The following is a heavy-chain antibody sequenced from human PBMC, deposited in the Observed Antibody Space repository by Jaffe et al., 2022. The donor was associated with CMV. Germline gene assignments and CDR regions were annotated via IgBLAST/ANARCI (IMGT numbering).Heavy chain of an antibody. Sequence: QVQLQESGPGLVKPSGTLSLTCAVSGGSISSSNWWSWVRQPPGKGLEWIGEIYHSGSTNYNPSLKSRVTISVDKSKNQFSLKLSSVTAADTAVYYCARVHYDSSGYQHYYYMDVWGKGTTVTVSS. CDR2: IYHSGST. J-gene: IGHJ6*03. D-gene: IGHD3-22*01. V-gene: IGHV4-4*02. CDR1: GGSISSSNW. CDR3: ARVHYDSSGYQHYYYMDV.